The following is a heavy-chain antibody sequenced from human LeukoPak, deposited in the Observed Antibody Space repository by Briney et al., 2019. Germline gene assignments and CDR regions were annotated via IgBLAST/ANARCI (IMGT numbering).Heavy chain of an antibody. V-gene: IGHV3-53*01. CDR3: ARGSGSYDAFDI. J-gene: IGHJ3*02. CDR2: IYSGGST. CDR1: EFTFSSYP. Sequence: GGSLRFSCAASEFTFSSYPMSWVRQAPGKGLEWVSVIYSGGSTYYADSVKGRFTISRDNSKNTLYLQMNSLRAEDTAVYYCARGSGSYDAFDIWGQGTMVTVSS. D-gene: IGHD6-19*01.